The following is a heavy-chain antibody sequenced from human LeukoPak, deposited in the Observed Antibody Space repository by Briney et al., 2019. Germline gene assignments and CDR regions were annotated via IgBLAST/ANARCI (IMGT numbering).Heavy chain of an antibody. D-gene: IGHD3-22*01. CDR3: ARAGRYSYDSSGYYYDAFDI. CDR2: ISSSSSTI. J-gene: IGHJ3*02. CDR1: GASINTAN. V-gene: IGHV3-11*04. Sequence: LSLTCTVSGASINTANYYWGWFRLSPGKGLEWVSYISSSSSTIYYADSVKGRFTISRDNAKNSLYLQMNSLRAEDTAVYYCARAGRYSYDSSGYYYDAFDIWGQGTMVAVSS.